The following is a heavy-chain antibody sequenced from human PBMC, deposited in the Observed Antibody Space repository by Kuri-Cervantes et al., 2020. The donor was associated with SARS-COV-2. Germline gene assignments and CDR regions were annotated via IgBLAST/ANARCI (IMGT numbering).Heavy chain of an antibody. V-gene: IGHV3-30*04. CDR2: ISYDGSNK. J-gene: IGHJ4*02. CDR3: ARDSDTTDSYGFDY. CDR1: GFTFSSYA. Sequence: GGSLRLSCAASGFTFSSYAMHWVRQAPGKGLEWVAVISYDGSNKYYADSVKGRFTISRDNSKNTLYLQMNSLRAEDTAVYYCARDSDTTDSYGFDYWGQGTLVTVSS. D-gene: IGHD5-18*01.